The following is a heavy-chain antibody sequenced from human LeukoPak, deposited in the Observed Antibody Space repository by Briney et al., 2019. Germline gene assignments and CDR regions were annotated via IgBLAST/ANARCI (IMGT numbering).Heavy chain of an antibody. Sequence: ASVKVSRKASGYTFTGYYMHWVRQAPGQGLEWMGWINPNSGGTNYAQKFQGRVTMTRDTSISTAYMELSRLRSDDTAVYYCARESDIVLMVTFDYWGQGTLVTVSS. V-gene: IGHV1-2*02. CDR1: GYTFTGYY. J-gene: IGHJ4*02. CDR3: ARESDIVLMVTFDY. D-gene: IGHD2-8*01. CDR2: INPNSGGT.